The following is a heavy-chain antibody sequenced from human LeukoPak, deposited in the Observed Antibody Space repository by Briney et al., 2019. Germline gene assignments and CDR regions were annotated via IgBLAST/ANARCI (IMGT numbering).Heavy chain of an antibody. CDR3: AREPYYDILTGEYYFDY. Sequence: PSETLSLTCAVYGGSFSGYYWGWIRQPPGKGLEWIGEIYHSGSTNYNPSLKSRVTISVDKSKNQFSLKLSSVTAADTAVHYCAREPYYDILTGEYYFDYWGQGTLVTVSS. D-gene: IGHD3-9*01. CDR2: IYHSGST. CDR1: GGSFSGYY. V-gene: IGHV4-34*01. J-gene: IGHJ4*02.